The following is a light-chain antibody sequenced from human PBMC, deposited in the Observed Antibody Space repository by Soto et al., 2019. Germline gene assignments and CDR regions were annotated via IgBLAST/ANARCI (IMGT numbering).Light chain of an antibody. CDR1: SSNIGKSH. V-gene: IGLV1-51*01. CDR3: ATWDDSLSAAV. J-gene: IGLJ1*01. Sequence: QSVLTQPPSVSAAPGQKVTISCFGSSSNIGKSHVSWYQYLPGTAPKLLIHDNDKRTSGIPDRFYGSKSGTAATLDITGLQTGDEAEYYCATWDDSLSAAVFGPGTKVTVL. CDR2: DND.